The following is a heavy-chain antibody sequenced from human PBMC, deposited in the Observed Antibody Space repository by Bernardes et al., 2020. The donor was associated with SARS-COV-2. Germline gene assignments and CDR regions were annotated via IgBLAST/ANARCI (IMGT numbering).Heavy chain of an antibody. V-gene: IGHV3-74*01. CDR3: ARDWEYYDTSGPLYYYGLDV. D-gene: IGHD3-9*01. Sequence: GGSLRLSCAASGFTFSSYWMHWVRQAPGKGLVWVSRINSDGSSTSYADSVKGRFTISRDNAKNTLYLQMNSLRAEDTAVYYCARDWEYYDTSGPLYYYGLDVWGQGTTVTVSS. CDR2: INSDGSST. CDR1: GFTFSSYW. J-gene: IGHJ6*02.